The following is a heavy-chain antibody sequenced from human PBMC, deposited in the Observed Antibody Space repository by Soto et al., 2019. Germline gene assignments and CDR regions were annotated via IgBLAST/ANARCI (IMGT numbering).Heavy chain of an antibody. J-gene: IGHJ3*02. CDR1: GGSISSYY. CDR2: IYYSGST. Sequence: NPSETLSLTCTVSGGSISSYYWSWIRQPPGKGLEWIGYIYYSGSTNYNPSLKSRVTISVDTSKNQFSLKLSSVTAADTAVYYCARLSDYYDSSGYYYVGAFDIWGQGTMVTVSS. CDR3: ARLSDYYDSSGYYYVGAFDI. D-gene: IGHD3-22*01. V-gene: IGHV4-59*01.